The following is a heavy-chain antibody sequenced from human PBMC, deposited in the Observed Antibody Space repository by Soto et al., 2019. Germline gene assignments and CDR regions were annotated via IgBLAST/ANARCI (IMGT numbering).Heavy chain of an antibody. V-gene: IGHV4-59*08. D-gene: IGHD1-7*01. CDR2: IYYSGGT. CDR1: GGSIRSYH. J-gene: IGHJ3*02. Sequence: SETLSLTCTVSGGSIRSYHWSWIRQPPGRGLEWIGHIYYSGGTNNNPSLEGRVTISVDTSKNQFFLKLSSVTAADTAVYYCAIHQETTARDAFDIWGQGTMVTVSS. CDR3: AIHQETTARDAFDI.